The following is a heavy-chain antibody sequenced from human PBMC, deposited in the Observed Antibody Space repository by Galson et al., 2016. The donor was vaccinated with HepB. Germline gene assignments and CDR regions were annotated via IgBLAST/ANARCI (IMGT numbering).Heavy chain of an antibody. CDR2: LHSGRTT. D-gene: IGHD3-16*01. J-gene: IGHJ4*02. Sequence: SLRLSCAASGFSISRFYMSWVRQAPGKGLEWVSILHSGRTTHYADSVKGRFTISSDTSKTTLFLQLNSLRAEDTAIYYCARDPAGGFLDLWGQGTLVTVSS. V-gene: IGHV3-53*01. CDR3: ARDPAGGFLDL. CDR1: GFSISRFY.